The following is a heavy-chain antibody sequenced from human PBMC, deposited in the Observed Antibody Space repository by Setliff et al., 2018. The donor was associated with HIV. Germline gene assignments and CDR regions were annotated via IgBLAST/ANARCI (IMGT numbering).Heavy chain of an antibody. CDR2: ISWKSGKI. CDR3: ARGHYSSSSG. D-gene: IGHD6-6*01. V-gene: IGHV3-9*01. CDR1: GFTFDDYA. Sequence: PGGSLRLSCAASGFTFDDYAMHWVRQAPGKGLEWVSGISWKSGKIGYADSVKGRFTISRDNAKNSLYLQMNSLRPEDTAVYYCARGHYSSSSGWGQGALVTVSS. J-gene: IGHJ4*02.